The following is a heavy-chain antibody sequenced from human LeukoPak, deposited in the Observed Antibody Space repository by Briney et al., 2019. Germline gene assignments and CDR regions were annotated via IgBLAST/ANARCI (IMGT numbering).Heavy chain of an antibody. J-gene: IGHJ4*02. CDR1: GFTFSSYA. Sequence: GGSLRLSCAASGFTFSSYAMNWVRQAPGKGLEWVSGISGSGGSTYYADSVKGRFTISRDNSKNTLYLQMNSLRAEDTAVYLCAKADSYGGNSQLFDYWGQGTLVTVSS. CDR3: AKADSYGGNSQLFDY. D-gene: IGHD4-23*01. V-gene: IGHV3-23*01. CDR2: ISGSGGST.